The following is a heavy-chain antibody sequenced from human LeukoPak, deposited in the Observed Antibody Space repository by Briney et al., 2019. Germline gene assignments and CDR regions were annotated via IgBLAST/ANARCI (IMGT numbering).Heavy chain of an antibody. Sequence: ASVKVSCKVSGYTLTELSMHWVRQAPGKGLEWMGGFDPEDGETIYAQKFQGRVTMTEDTSTDTAYMELSSLRSEDTDVYYCATVESGSYFDVYWFDPWGQGTLVTVSS. J-gene: IGHJ5*02. CDR1: GYTLTELS. CDR2: FDPEDGET. V-gene: IGHV1-24*01. CDR3: ATVESGSYFDVYWFDP. D-gene: IGHD1-26*01.